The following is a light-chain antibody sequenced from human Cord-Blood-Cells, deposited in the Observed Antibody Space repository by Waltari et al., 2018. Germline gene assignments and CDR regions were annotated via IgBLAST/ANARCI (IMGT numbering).Light chain of an antibody. CDR2: AAS. Sequence: DIQMTQSPSSLSPSVGARVTITCRASQSIRSYLNWYQQKPGKAPKLLIYAASSLQSGVPSRISGSGSGTDVTLTISSLQPEDFATYYCQQSYSTPRTFGQGTKLEIK. J-gene: IGKJ2*01. CDR1: QSIRSY. V-gene: IGKV1-39*01. CDR3: QQSYSTPRT.